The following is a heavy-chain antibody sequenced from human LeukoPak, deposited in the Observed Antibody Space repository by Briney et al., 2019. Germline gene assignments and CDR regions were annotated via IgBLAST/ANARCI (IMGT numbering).Heavy chain of an antibody. V-gene: IGHV4-34*01. CDR1: GGSFSGYY. CDR2: INHSGNT. Sequence: PSETLSLTCAVYGGSFSGYYWSWIRQPPGKGLEWIGEINHSGNTNYNPSLKSRVTISVDTSKNQFSLKLSSVTAADTAVYYCARDPGYSSSWLDYWGQGTLVTVSS. J-gene: IGHJ4*02. CDR3: ARDPGYSSSWLDY. D-gene: IGHD6-13*01.